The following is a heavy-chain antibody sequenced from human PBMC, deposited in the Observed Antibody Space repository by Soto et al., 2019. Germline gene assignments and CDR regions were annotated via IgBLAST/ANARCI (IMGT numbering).Heavy chain of an antibody. CDR1: SFTFRAFL. CDR3: ARYRLAGSTYYFDY. CDR2: IREDGSVK. V-gene: IGHV3-7*03. D-gene: IGHD3-10*01. J-gene: IGHJ4*02. Sequence: RLAWAASSFTFRAFLMTWVREAPGKGLEWVVNIREDGSVKYYAYSWKGRFTISRDKAKNSLFLLMNSLRVEDTAVYYCARYRLAGSTYYFDYWGQGTLVTVSS.